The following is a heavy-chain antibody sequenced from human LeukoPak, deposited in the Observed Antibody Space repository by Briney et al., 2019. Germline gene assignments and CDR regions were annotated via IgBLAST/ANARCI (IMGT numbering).Heavy chain of an antibody. CDR2: ISSSSSTI. CDR1: GFTFSSYS. V-gene: IGHV3-48*04. Sequence: GGSLRLSCAASGFTFSSYSMNWVRQAPGKGLEWVSYISSSSSTIYYADSVKGRLTISRDNAKNSLYLQMNSLRAEDTAVYYCARDRDRYNWNYVYYFDYWGQGTLVTVSS. D-gene: IGHD1-7*01. CDR3: ARDRDRYNWNYVYYFDY. J-gene: IGHJ4*02.